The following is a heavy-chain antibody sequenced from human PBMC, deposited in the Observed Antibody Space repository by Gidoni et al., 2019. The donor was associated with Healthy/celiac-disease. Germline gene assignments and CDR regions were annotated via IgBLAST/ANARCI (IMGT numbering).Heavy chain of an antibody. J-gene: IGHJ4*02. V-gene: IGHV3-30*18. CDR3: AKEGRDYGDYLDY. D-gene: IGHD4-17*01. CDR2: ISYDGSNK. Sequence: QVQLVESGGGVVQPGRSLRLSCAASGVTFSSYGMHWVRQAPGKGLEWVAVISYDGSNKYYADSVKGRFTISRDNSKNTLYLQMNSLRAEDTAVYYCAKEGRDYGDYLDYWGQGTLVTVSS. CDR1: GVTFSSYG.